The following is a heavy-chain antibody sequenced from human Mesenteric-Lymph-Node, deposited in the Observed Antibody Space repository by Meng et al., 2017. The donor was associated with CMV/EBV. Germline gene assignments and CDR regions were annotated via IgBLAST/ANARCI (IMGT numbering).Heavy chain of an antibody. J-gene: IGHJ4*02. D-gene: IGHD3-9*01. Sequence: QWQFHQWGAGLLQPSVTLSVTCAVYGGSFSGYYWNWIRQSPEKGLEWIGEINHSGSTTYNPSFTSRIIISVDTSTNQISLNMSSVTAADTAVYYCARGSSYDILTGYFDYWGQGALVTVSS. CDR1: GGSFSGYY. CDR3: ARGSSYDILTGYFDY. CDR2: INHSGST. V-gene: IGHV4-34*01.